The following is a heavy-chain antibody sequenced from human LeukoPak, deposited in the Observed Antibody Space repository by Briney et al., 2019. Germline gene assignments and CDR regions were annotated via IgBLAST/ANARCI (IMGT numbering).Heavy chain of an antibody. V-gene: IGHV4-34*01. CDR3: ARGPWLDYTTYSYSYYMHV. CDR1: GGSFSGYY. D-gene: IGHD3-9*01. J-gene: IGHJ6*03. CDR2: INHSGST. Sequence: SETLSLTCAVYGGSFSGYYWSWIRQPPGKGLEWIAEINHSGSTNYNPYLKNRVTISVGTNKNQSSLNLSSVTAADTAVYYCARGPWLDYTTYSYSYYMHVWGKGTTVTVSS.